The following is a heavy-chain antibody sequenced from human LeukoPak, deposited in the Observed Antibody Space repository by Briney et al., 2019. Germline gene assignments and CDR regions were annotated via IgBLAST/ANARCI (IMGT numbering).Heavy chain of an antibody. CDR2: MNPNSGNT. CDR3: ARGLNSGWYDWFDP. CDR1: GYTFTSYD. Sequence: ASVKVSCKASGYTFTSYDINWVRQATGQGLEWMGWMNPNSGNTGYAQKFQGRVTITRNTSISTAYMELSSLRSEDTAVYYCARGLNSGWYDWFDPWGQGTLVTVSS. J-gene: IGHJ5*02. V-gene: IGHV1-8*01. D-gene: IGHD6-19*01.